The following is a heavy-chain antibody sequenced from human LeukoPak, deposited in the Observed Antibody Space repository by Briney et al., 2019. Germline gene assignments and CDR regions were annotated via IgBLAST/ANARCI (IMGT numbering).Heavy chain of an antibody. Sequence: GASVKVSCKASGYTFTSYGISWVRQAPGQGLEWMGIINPSGGSTSYAQKFQGRVTMTRDTSTSTVYMELSSLRSEDTAVYYCARDGLESGRLRYFDWLSPGGNYYYYMDVWGKGTTVTISS. CDR3: ARDGLESGRLRYFDWLSPGGNYYYYMDV. J-gene: IGHJ6*03. D-gene: IGHD3-9*01. CDR2: INPSGGST. V-gene: IGHV1-46*01. CDR1: GYTFTSYG.